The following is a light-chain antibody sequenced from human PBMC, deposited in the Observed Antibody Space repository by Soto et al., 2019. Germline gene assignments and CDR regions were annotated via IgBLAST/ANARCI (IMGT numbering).Light chain of an antibody. J-gene: IGLJ1*01. CDR2: SNN. V-gene: IGLV1-44*01. CDR3: ETWDDSLSGYV. Sequence: QSVLTQPPSASGTPGQRVTISCYGSGSNIGRNSVNWYRQLPGTAPKLLIYSNNKRPSGLPDRFSGSSSGTSASLAISGLQSEDEADYYCETWDDSLSGYVFGTGPKLTVL. CDR1: GSNIGRNS.